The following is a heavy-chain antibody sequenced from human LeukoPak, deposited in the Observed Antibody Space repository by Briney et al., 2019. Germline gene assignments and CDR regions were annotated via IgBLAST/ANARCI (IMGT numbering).Heavy chain of an antibody. V-gene: IGHV1-18*01. D-gene: IGHD3-22*01. CDR3: ARLITMIVVADNWFDP. Sequence: ASVKVSCKASGGTFSSYAISWVRQAPGQGLEWMGWISAYNGNTNYAQKLQGRVTMTTDASTSTAYMELRSLRSDDTAVYYCARLITMIVVADNWFDPWGQGTLVTVSS. J-gene: IGHJ5*02. CDR2: ISAYNGNT. CDR1: GGTFSSYA.